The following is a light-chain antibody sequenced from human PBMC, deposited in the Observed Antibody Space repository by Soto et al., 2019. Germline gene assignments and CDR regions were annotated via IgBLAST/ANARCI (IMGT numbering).Light chain of an antibody. V-gene: IGLV1-40*01. J-gene: IGLJ2*01. CDR1: SSNIGAGYD. Sequence: QSALTQPASVSGTLGQRVTISCTGSSSNIGAGYDVQWYQQLPGTAPKLLIHSNTNRPSGVPDRFSASKSGTSASLAITGLQAEDEADYHCQSYDRSLSGVIFGGGTQLTVL. CDR3: QSYDRSLSGVI. CDR2: SNT.